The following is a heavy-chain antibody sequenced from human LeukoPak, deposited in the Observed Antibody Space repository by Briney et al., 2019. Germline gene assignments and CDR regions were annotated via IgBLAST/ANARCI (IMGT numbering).Heavy chain of an antibody. J-gene: IGHJ3*02. CDR3: ARDGNSIAAAGATDAFDI. CDR1: GFNISDFW. D-gene: IGHD6-13*01. V-gene: IGHV3-7*01. CDR2: IKQDGSEK. Sequence: GGSLRLSCAASGFNISDFWMTWVRQAPGKGLEWVANIKQDGSEKYYVDSVKGRFTISRDNAKNSLYLQMNSLRAEDTAVYYCARDGNSIAAAGATDAFDIWGQGTMVTVSS.